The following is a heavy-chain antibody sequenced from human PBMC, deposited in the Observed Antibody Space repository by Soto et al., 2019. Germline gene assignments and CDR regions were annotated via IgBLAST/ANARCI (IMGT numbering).Heavy chain of an antibody. Sequence: GGSLRLSFATSGFPFSNHAMSWVSQAPGKGLEWLSAISATGGSTYYADSVRGRFSISRDNSKNTVFLQMDSLTAEDTAVYFCAKNYNWNFVVEYWGRGTLVTV. D-gene: IGHD1-7*01. V-gene: IGHV3-23*01. J-gene: IGHJ4*02. CDR3: AKNYNWNFVVEY. CDR2: ISATGGST. CDR1: GFPFSNHA.